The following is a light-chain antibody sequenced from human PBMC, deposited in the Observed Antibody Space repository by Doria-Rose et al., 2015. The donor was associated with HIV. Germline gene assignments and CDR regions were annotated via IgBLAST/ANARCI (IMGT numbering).Light chain of an antibody. J-gene: IGLJ2*01. CDR2: QNF. CDR3: QAWAGRTVL. Sequence: VLTQTPSTSAVAALGAACSCSGDAGGTSLCSRRHRKACQPPVAIIYQNFKRPSGTPERFSGSKSGNTATLTISGTQTMDEADYHCQAWAGRTVLFGGGTKLTVL. CDR1: AGGTSL. V-gene: IGLV3-1*01.